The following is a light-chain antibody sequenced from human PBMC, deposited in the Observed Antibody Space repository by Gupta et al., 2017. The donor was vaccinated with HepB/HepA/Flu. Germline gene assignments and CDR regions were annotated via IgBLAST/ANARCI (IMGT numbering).Light chain of an antibody. CDR2: GAS. CDR1: QDIRND. V-gene: IGKV1-6*01. J-gene: IGKJ1*01. CDR3: RQYDSHTQT. Sequence: AIQMTQSPSSLSASVGDTVTITCRASQDIRNDLGWYQQRPGKAPKALIYGASNLQSEVPSRFSGSGSGTEFTLTISSLQPEDFGTYYCRQYDSHTQTFGQGTKLVTK.